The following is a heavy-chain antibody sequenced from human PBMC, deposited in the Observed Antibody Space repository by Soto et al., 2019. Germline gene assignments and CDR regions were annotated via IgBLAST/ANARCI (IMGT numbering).Heavy chain of an antibody. V-gene: IGHV3-23*01. Sequence: EVQLLESGGGLVQPGGSLRLSCAASGFNFVNYAMTWVRQAPGKGLEWVSTITGRGGTTYYADSVKGRFTISSDNSKNTLFLHMYSLRVEDTALYYCAKGGSGPEFDYWGQGTLVTVSS. J-gene: IGHJ4*02. CDR1: GFNFVNYA. CDR2: ITGRGGTT. D-gene: IGHD2-15*01. CDR3: AKGGSGPEFDY.